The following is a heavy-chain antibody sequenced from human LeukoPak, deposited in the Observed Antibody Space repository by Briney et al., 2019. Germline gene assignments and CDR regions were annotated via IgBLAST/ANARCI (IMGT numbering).Heavy chain of an antibody. CDR1: GFTFSDYG. CDR2: ISRSSDHI. CDR3: ARGSLLEWLFNDY. V-gene: IGHV3-21*01. D-gene: IGHD3-3*01. J-gene: IGHJ4*02. Sequence: GGSLRLSCAASGFTFSDYGMNWVRQAPGKGLQWVPSISRSSDHIFYAESVKGRFTISRDNAKNSLYLEMNSLRAEDTAVYYCARGSLLEWLFNDYWGQGILVTVSS.